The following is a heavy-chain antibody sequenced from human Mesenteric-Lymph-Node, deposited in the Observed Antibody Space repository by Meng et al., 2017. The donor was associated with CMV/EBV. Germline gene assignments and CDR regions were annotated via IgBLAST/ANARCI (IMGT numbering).Heavy chain of an antibody. CDR1: GFTFSSYS. D-gene: IGHD3-3*01. CDR2: ISSSSSYI. V-gene: IGHV3-21*01. Sequence: GESLKISCAASGFTFSSYSMNWVRQAPGKGLEWVSSISSSSSYIYYADSVKGRFTISRDNAKNSLYLQMNSLRAEDTAVYYCAKDSGSGYYNNYFDYWGQGTLVTVSS. CDR3: AKDSGSGYYNNYFDY. J-gene: IGHJ4*02.